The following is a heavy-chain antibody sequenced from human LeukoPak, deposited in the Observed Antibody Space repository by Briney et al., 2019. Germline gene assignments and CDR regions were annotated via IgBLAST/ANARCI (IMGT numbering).Heavy chain of an antibody. Sequence: GGSLRLSCAASGFTFSAYWMSWVRQTPGKGLELVANIKQDGSEEYYVDSVKGRFTVSRDNAKNSLYLQMNSLRAEDTAVYYCARWSSGWYWWGQGTLVTVSS. D-gene: IGHD6-19*01. CDR2: IKQDGSEE. V-gene: IGHV3-7*01. CDR1: GFTFSAYW. CDR3: ARWSSGWYW. J-gene: IGHJ4*02.